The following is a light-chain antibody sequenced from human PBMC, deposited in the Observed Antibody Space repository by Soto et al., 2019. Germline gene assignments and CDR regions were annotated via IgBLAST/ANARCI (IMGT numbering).Light chain of an antibody. CDR1: SSDVGGYYS. V-gene: IGLV2-8*01. CDR3: SSYAGSNNLYV. J-gene: IGLJ1*01. CDR2: EVS. Sequence: QPVLTQPPSASGSPGQSVTISCTGTSSDVGGYYSVSWYQQHPDKAPKLIIYEVSPRPSGVPDRFSGSKSGNTASLTVSGRQAEDEADYYCSSYAGSNNLYVFGTGTKLTVL.